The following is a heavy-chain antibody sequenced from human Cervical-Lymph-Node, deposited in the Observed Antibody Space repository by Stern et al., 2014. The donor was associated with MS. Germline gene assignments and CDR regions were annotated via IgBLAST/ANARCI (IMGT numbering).Heavy chain of an antibody. CDR3: AIRRSGFYYFDS. CDR1: GYSFNNQW. D-gene: IGHD3-22*01. J-gene: IGHJ4*02. V-gene: IGHV5-51*01. CDR2: IYPDDSDT. Sequence: EDQLVESGAEVKKTGESLKISCQASGYSFNNQWIAWVRQTPGEGLEWMGIIYPDDSDTWYWPSFQVQVTISAYKSSSVAYLHLRRLKTSDTAIYFCAIRRSGFYYFDSWGQGTLVTVSS.